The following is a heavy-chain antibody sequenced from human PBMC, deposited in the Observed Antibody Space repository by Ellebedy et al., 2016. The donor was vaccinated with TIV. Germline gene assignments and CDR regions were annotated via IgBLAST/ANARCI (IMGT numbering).Heavy chain of an antibody. D-gene: IGHD4-17*01. V-gene: IGHV4-59*01. CDR3: ARGTFTTVTL. Sequence: MPSETLSLTCSVSGGTITTYYWNWIRQSPGKGLEWIAYTSYSGSTNYNPSLRSRVAISLDTSKNQFSLKLTSLTAADTAVYYCARGTFTTVTLWGQGTLVSVSS. CDR2: TSYSGST. CDR1: GGTITTYY. J-gene: IGHJ4*02.